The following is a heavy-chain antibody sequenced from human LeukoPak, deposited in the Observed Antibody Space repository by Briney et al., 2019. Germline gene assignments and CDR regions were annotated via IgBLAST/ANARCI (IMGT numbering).Heavy chain of an antibody. CDR1: GFTFSSYS. V-gene: IGHV3-21*01. J-gene: IGHJ6*03. D-gene: IGHD2-21*01. CDR2: ISSSSSYI. CDR3: ARDGCGGDCPYYYMDV. Sequence: GGSLRLSCAASGFTFSSYSMNWVRQAPGKGLEWVSSISSSSSYIYYADSVKGRFTISRDNAKNSLYLQMNSLRAEDTAVYYCARDGCGGDCPYYYMDVWGKGTTVTVSS.